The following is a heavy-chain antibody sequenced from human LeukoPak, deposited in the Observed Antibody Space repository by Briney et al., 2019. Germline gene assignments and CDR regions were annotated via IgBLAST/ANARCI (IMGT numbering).Heavy chain of an antibody. CDR2: IIPIFGTA. Sequence: GASVKVSCKASGGTFSSYAISWVRQAPGQGLEWMGGIIPIFGTANYAQKFQGRVTITADESTSTAYMELSSLRSEDTAVYYCARYGISDILTGYYFDCWGQGTLVTVSS. CDR3: ARYGISDILTGYYFDC. CDR1: GGTFSSYA. J-gene: IGHJ4*02. V-gene: IGHV1-69*13. D-gene: IGHD3-9*01.